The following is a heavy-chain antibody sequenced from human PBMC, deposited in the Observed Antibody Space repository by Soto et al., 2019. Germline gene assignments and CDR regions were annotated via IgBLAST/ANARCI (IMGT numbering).Heavy chain of an antibody. V-gene: IGHV4-61*01. J-gene: IGHJ6*02. D-gene: IGHD2-8*01. CDR1: VGAVSSGSHY. CDR2: MYYTGST. Sequence: QVQLQESGPGLVKPSEPLSLICTVSVGAVSSGSHYWTWLRQPPGKDTEWIGHMYYTGSTKYNPSLKSRVTRSVDTSKNQFSLKLTSVAAADTAVYYCARDGYSYCTRVYGMDVLGQGTTVTVSS. CDR3: ARDGYSYCTRVYGMDV.